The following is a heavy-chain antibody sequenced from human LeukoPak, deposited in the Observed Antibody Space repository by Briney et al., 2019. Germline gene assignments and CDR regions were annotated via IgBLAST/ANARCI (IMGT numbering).Heavy chain of an antibody. D-gene: IGHD5-18*01. CDR3: ARALGIQLWFFDY. CDR1: GFTFSSYW. Sequence: GGSLRLSCAASGFTFSSYWMSWVRQAPGKGLEWVAVISYDGSNKYYADSVKGRFTISRDNSKNTLYLQMNSLRAEDTAVYYCARALGIQLWFFDYWGQGTLVTVSS. V-gene: IGHV3-30*03. CDR2: ISYDGSNK. J-gene: IGHJ4*02.